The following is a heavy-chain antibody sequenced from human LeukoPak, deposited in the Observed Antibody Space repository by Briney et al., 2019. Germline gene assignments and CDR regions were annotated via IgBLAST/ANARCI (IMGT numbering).Heavy chain of an antibody. CDR1: GFTFSSYA. CDR2: ISYDGSNK. V-gene: IGHV3-30-3*01. CDR3: ARSEQFFDLAQFDY. D-gene: IGHD3/OR15-3a*01. Sequence: GGSLRLSCAASGFTFSSYAMHWVRQAPGKGLERVAVISYDGSNKYYADSVKGRFTISRDNSKNTLYLQMNSLRAEDTAVYYCARSEQFFDLAQFDYWGQGTPVTVSS. J-gene: IGHJ4*02.